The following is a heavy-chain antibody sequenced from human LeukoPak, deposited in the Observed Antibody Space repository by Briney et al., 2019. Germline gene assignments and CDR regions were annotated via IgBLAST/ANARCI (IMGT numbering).Heavy chain of an antibody. D-gene: IGHD3-3*01. CDR3: ATVDYDFWSGYRLMDV. V-gene: IGHV1-2*02. CDR2: INPNSGGT. CDR1: GYTFTGYY. Sequence: ASVKVSCKASGYTFTGYYMHWVRQAPGQGLEWMGWINPNSGGTNYAQKFQGRVTMTRDTPISTAYMELSRLRSDDTAVYYCATVDYDFWSGYRLMDVWGKGTTVTASS. J-gene: IGHJ6*04.